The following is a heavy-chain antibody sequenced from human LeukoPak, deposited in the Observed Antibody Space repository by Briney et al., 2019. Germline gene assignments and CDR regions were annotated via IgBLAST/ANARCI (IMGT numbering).Heavy chain of an antibody. D-gene: IGHD3-16*01. Sequence: GASVKVSCKASGYSFTGYYLHWVRQAPGQGLEWMGWINPNSGGTNYAQKLQGRVTMTRDTSISTAYLELSRLRSGDTAMYFCARDMNTNFDYWAREPWSPSPQ. J-gene: IGHJ4*02. CDR1: GYSFTGYY. CDR3: ARDMNTNFDY. V-gene: IGHV1-2*02. CDR2: INPNSGGT.